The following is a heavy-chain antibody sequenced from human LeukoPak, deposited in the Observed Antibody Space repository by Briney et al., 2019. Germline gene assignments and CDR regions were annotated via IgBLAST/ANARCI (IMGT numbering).Heavy chain of an antibody. CDR2: ISGSGGST. CDR3: AKVGLYILTGLAYDY. J-gene: IGHJ4*02. V-gene: IGHV3-23*01. D-gene: IGHD3-9*01. CDR1: GFTFSSYA. Sequence: PGGSLRLSCAASGFTFSSYAMSWVRQAPGKVLEWVSAISGSGGSTFYADSVKSRFTISRDNSKNTLYLQMNSLRAEDTAVYYCAKVGLYILTGLAYDYWGQGILVTVSS.